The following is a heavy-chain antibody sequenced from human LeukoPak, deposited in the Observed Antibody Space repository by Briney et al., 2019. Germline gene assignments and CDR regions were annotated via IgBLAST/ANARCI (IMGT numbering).Heavy chain of an antibody. CDR2: IYSGGNT. CDR3: ARVGDSSGYYNDAFDI. D-gene: IGHD3-22*01. CDR1: GLTVSSNC. Sequence: PGGSLRLSCAASGLTVSSNCMSWVRQAPGKGLEWVSFIYSGGNTYYADSVKGRFTISRDNAKNSLYLQMNSLRAEDTAVYYCARVGDSSGYYNDAFDIWGQGTMVTVSS. V-gene: IGHV3-53*01. J-gene: IGHJ3*02.